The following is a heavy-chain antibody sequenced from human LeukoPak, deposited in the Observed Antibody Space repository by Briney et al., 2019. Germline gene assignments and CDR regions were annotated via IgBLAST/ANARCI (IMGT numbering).Heavy chain of an antibody. D-gene: IGHD3-10*01. CDR1: GFTVSSNY. Sequence: PGGSLRLSCAASGFTVSSNYMSWVRQAPGKGLEWVSVIYSGGSTYCADSVKGRFTISRDNSKNTLYLQMNSLRAEDTAVYYCARDFRARRYGSGSYSVYWGQGTLVTVSS. V-gene: IGHV3-53*01. CDR3: ARDFRARRYGSGSYSVY. J-gene: IGHJ4*02. CDR2: IYSGGST.